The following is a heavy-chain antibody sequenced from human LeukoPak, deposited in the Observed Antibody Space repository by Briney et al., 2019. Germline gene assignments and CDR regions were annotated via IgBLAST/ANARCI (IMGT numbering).Heavy chain of an antibody. CDR3: AREPRWYYYDSASYYFDY. J-gene: IGHJ4*02. Sequence: SETLSPTCTVSAGSISGHSWNWIRQPPGKGLEWIGDIYYSGSTRYNPSLESRVTISLDTSKNQFSLSLTSVTAADTAVYYCAREPRWYYYDSASYYFDYWGQGTLVTVSS. CDR1: AGSISGHS. V-gene: IGHV4-59*11. CDR2: IYYSGST. D-gene: IGHD3-22*01.